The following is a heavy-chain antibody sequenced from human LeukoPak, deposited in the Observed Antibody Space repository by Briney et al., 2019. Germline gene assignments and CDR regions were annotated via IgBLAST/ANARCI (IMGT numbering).Heavy chain of an antibody. D-gene: IGHD3-22*01. CDR3: ARDLGSLLRPYYYDSSGYPPLDY. CDR1: GYTFTSYG. V-gene: IGHV1-18*01. CDR2: ISAYNGNT. J-gene: IGHJ4*02. Sequence: GASVKVSCKASGYTFTSYGISWVRQAPGQGLEWMGWISAYNGNTNYAQKLQGRVTMTTDTSTSTAYMELRSLRSDDTAVYYCARDLGSLLRPYYYDSSGYPPLDYWGQGTLVTVSS.